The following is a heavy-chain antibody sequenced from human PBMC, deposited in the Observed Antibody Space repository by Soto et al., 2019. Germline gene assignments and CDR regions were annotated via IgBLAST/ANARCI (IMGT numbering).Heavy chain of an antibody. J-gene: IGHJ4*02. V-gene: IGHV1-69*18. Sequence: QVQLVQSGAEVKKPGSSVKVSCKASGATFSGYAINWVRQAPGQGLEWLGRIVPIFETLNYAERFQGRVAINADESTTTVYMELTNLTHEDTAVYYCVVMGNVAVSNPRSFDYWGQVTQVTVSS. CDR1: GATFSGYA. D-gene: IGHD6-19*01. CDR3: VVMGNVAVSNPRSFDY. CDR2: IVPIFETL.